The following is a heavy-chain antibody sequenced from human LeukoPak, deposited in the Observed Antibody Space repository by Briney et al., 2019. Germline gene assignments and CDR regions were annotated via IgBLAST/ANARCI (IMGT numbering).Heavy chain of an antibody. CDR2: IIPIFGTA. J-gene: IGHJ6*03. V-gene: IGHV1-69*05. Sequence: SVKVSCKASGGTFSSYAISWVRQAPGQGLEWMGGIIPIFGTANYAQKFQGRVTITTDESTSTAYMELSSLRSEDTAAYYCASARMEDYYYYMDVWGKGTTVTVSS. CDR1: GGTFSSYA. D-gene: IGHD1-1*01. CDR3: ASARMEDYYYYMDV.